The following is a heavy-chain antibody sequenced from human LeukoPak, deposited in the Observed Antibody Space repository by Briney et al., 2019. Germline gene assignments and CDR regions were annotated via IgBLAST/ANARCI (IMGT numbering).Heavy chain of an antibody. CDR2: ISAYNGNT. CDR1: GYTFTSYG. J-gene: IGHJ4*02. CDR3: ARVGRPGTFDY. V-gene: IGHV1-18*01. Sequence: ASVKVSCKASGYTFTSYGISWVRQAPGQGLEGMGWISAYNGNTNYAQKLQGRVTMTTDTSTSTAYTELRSLRSDDTAVYYCARVGRPGTFDYWGQGTLVTVSS. D-gene: IGHD3-16*01.